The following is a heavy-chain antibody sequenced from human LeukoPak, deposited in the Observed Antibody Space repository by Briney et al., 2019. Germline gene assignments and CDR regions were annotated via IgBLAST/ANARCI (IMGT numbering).Heavy chain of an antibody. V-gene: IGHV1-69*06. CDR1: GGTFNSYA. J-gene: IGHJ4*02. CDR2: IIPIFGTA. Sequence: ASVKVSCKVSGGTFNSYAISWVRQAPGQGLEWMGGIIPIFGTANYAQKFQGRVTITADKSTSTAYMELSSLRSEDMAVYYCASLVYYGSGSYGDYWGQGTLVTVSS. CDR3: ASLVYYGSGSYGDY. D-gene: IGHD3-10*01.